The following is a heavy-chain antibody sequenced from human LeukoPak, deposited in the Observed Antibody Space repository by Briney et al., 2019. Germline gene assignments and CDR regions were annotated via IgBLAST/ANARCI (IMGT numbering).Heavy chain of an antibody. D-gene: IGHD6-13*01. V-gene: IGHV2-5*02. CDR3: AHRRRRGSNWYAFDY. J-gene: IGHJ4*02. CDR1: GGFITSSNSH. CDR2: IYWDDDK. Sequence: TLSLTCTVSGGFITSSNSHWGWIRQPPGKALEWLALIYWDDDKRYSPSLKSRLTITKDTSKNQVVLTMTNMDPVDTATYYCAHRRRRGSNWYAFDYWGQGTLVTVSS.